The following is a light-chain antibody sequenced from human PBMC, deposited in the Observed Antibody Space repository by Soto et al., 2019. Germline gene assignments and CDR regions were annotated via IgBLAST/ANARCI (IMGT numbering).Light chain of an antibody. V-gene: IGLV2-14*03. CDR2: HVS. J-gene: IGLJ3*02. CDR1: SSDVGFYNY. CDR3: SSYTTSNTVV. Sequence: QSVLTQPASVSGSPGQSITISCTGTSSDVGFYNYASWYQQHPGKAPKLMIYHVSNRPSGVSTRFSGSKSANTASLTISGLQAEDETDYYCSSYTTSNTVVFGGGTKLTVL.